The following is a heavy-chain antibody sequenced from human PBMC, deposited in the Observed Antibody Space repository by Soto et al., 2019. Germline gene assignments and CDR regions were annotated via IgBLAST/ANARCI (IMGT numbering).Heavy chain of an antibody. CDR1: GFTFDSYP. CDR3: VEVLRGGYCSGGGCKLNAIDI. J-gene: IGHJ3*02. CDR2: ISSNGGST. D-gene: IGHD2-15*01. Sequence: EVQLLESGGGVIQPGGSLRLSSAASGFTFDSYPMNWVRQAPGKGLEWVSGISSNGGSTYYADSVKGRFTISRDNSKKPLYLQMNSLRAEDTAVYYCVEVLRGGYCSGGGCKLNAIDIWGQGTMVTVSS. V-gene: IGHV3-23*01.